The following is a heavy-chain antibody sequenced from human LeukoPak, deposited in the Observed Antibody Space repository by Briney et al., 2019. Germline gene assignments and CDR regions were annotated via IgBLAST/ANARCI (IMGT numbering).Heavy chain of an antibody. CDR1: GGSISSYY. CDR2: IYYSGST. CDR3: ARGIAVAPAGELWFDP. D-gene: IGHD6-19*01. J-gene: IGHJ5*02. Sequence: PSETLSLTCTVSGGSISSYYWSWIRQPPGKGLEWIGYIYYSGSTNYNPSLKSRVTISIDTSKNQFSLKLSSVTAADTAVYYCARGIAVAPAGELWFDPWGQGTLVTVSS. V-gene: IGHV4-59*12.